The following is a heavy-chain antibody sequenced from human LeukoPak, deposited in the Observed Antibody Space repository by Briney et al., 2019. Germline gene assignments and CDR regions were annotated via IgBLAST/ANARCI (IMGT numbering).Heavy chain of an antibody. D-gene: IGHD2-15*01. CDR1: GFNFSSYW. V-gene: IGHV3-23*01. CDR3: AKDGAATVY. CDR2: ISGSGGST. Sequence: GGSLRISCAASGFNFSSYWMSWGRQAPANGLEWVSAISGSGGSTYYADSVKGRFTISRDNSKNTLYLQMNSLRAEDTAVYYCAKDGAATVYWGQGTLVTVSS. J-gene: IGHJ4*02.